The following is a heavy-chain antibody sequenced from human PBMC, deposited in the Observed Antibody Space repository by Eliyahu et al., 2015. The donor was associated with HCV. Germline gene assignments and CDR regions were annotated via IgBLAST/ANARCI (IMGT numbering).Heavy chain of an antibody. J-gene: IGHJ4*02. CDR2: IISTSSYI. CDR1: GFPFXNXN. D-gene: IGHD6-13*01. Sequence: EVQLVESGGGLVKPGGSLXLSCAAPGFPFXNXNMNWVRQAPGKGLEWVSSIISTSSYIYYLDSVKGRFTISRDNAKNSLYLQMNSLRAEDTAVYYCARATPPGSSRWPEGFDYWGQGTLVTVSS. CDR3: ARATPPGSSRWPEGFDY. V-gene: IGHV3-21*01.